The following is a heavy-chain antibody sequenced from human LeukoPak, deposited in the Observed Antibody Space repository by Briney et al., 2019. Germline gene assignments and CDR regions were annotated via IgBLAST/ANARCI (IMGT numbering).Heavy chain of an antibody. D-gene: IGHD2-21*02. V-gene: IGHV4-59*08. Sequence: PSETLSLTCTVSGGSISSYYWSWIRQPPGKGLEWIGYIYYSGSTNYNPSLKSRVTISVDTSKNQFSLKLSSVTAADTAVYYCARQEYCGGDCYFDYWGQGTLVTVSS. CDR2: IYYSGST. CDR3: ARQEYCGGDCYFDY. J-gene: IGHJ4*02. CDR1: GGSISSYY.